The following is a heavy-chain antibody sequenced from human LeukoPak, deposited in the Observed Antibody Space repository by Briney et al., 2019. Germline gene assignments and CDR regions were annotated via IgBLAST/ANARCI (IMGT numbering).Heavy chain of an antibody. Sequence: SETLSLTCTVSGGSISSYYWSWIRQPPGKGLEWIGYIYYGGSTNYNPSLKSRVTISVDTSKNQFSLKLSSVTAADTAVYYCASRYYDSSGYSNTEYFQHWGQGTLVTVSS. J-gene: IGHJ1*01. CDR1: GGSISSYY. CDR3: ASRYYDSSGYSNTEYFQH. CDR2: IYYGGST. V-gene: IGHV4-59*01. D-gene: IGHD3-22*01.